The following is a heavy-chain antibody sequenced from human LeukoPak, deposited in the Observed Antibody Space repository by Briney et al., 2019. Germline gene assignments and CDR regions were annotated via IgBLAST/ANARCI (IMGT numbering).Heavy chain of an antibody. J-gene: IGHJ4*02. CDR1: GFSFSAYA. CDR3: AKDRTFGVVIIFDY. D-gene: IGHD3-3*01. V-gene: IGHV3-23*01. CDR2: ISGSGGST. Sequence: GGSLRLSCAASGFSFSAYAMSWVRQAPGKGLEWVSVISGSGGSTYYADSVKGRFTISRDNSKNTLYLQMNSLRAEDTAVYYCAKDRTFGVVIIFDYWGQGTLVTVSS.